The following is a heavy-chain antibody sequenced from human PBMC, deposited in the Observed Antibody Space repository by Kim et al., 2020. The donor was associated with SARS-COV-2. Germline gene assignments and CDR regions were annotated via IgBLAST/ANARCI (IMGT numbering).Heavy chain of an antibody. V-gene: IGHV4-34*01. CDR2: GSHDGTT. CDR1: GGSFTDHY. D-gene: IGHD3-16*01. J-gene: IGHJ4*02. CDR3: ARVGAGLDY. Sequence: SETLSLTCAAYGGSFTDHYWSWIRLPPGKGVEWIGEGSHDGTTNYNPSLKSRVAISVDKSKNQFSLRLNFVSAADTAVYYCARVGAGLDYWGQGTLVTVSS.